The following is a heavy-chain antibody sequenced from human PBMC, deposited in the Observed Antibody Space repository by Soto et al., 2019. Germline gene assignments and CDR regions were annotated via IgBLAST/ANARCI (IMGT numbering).Heavy chain of an antibody. CDR3: AKHRTTVDYHYGIEV. D-gene: IGHD4-17*01. J-gene: IGHJ6*02. V-gene: IGHV3-23*01. Sequence: EVQLLESGGGLVQPGGSLRLSCAASGFTFSSYAMTWVRQAPGKGLEWVSGISGGGGSTYYADSVKGRFTISRDNSKNTLFLQMNSLRAEDTAVYYCAKHRTTVDYHYGIEVWGQGTTVTVSS. CDR2: ISGGGGST. CDR1: GFTFSSYA.